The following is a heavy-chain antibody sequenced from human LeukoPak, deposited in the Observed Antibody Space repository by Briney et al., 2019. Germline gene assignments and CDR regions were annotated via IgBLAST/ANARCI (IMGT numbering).Heavy chain of an antibody. J-gene: IGHJ4*02. Sequence: SETLSLTCTVSGGSIGTYYWSWIRQPPGRGPEWIGYIYNSGTTNYNPSLKGRATISVDTSKDQFSLKLSSVTAADTAVYYCAGRDGYNWVDYWGQGTLVTVSS. D-gene: IGHD5-24*01. CDR2: IYNSGTT. CDR3: AGRDGYNWVDY. V-gene: IGHV4-59*12. CDR1: GGSIGTYY.